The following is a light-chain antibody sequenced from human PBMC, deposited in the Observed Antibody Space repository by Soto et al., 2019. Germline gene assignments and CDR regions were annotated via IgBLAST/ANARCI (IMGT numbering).Light chain of an antibody. CDR3: SSYTSSSTVV. CDR1: SSDVGGYNY. J-gene: IGLJ2*01. Sequence: QSALTQPASVSGSPGQSITISCTGTSSDVGGYNYVSWYQQHPGKAPKLMIYDVSNRPSGVSNRFSGPKSCHTASPTISGIQAEDEGDYYCSSYTSSSTVVFGGGTKLTVL. V-gene: IGLV2-14*01. CDR2: DVS.